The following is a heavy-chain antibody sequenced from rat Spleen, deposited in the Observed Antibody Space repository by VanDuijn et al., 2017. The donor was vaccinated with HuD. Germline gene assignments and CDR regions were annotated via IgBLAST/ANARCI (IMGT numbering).Heavy chain of an antibody. D-gene: IGHD1-2*01. CDR1: GFTFNNYW. CDR2: ITNTGRST. CDR3: TTSYSTYGYYFDF. Sequence: EVQLVESGGGLVQPGRSLKLSCVASGFTFNNYWMTWIRQAPGKGLEWVASITNTGRSTYYPDSVRGRFAISRDNAKSTLYLQMDSLRSEDTATYYCTTSYSTYGYYFDFWGPGTMVTVSS. J-gene: IGHJ1*01. V-gene: IGHV5-31*01.